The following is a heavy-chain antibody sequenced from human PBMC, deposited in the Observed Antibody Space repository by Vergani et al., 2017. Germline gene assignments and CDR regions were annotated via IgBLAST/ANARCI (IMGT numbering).Heavy chain of an antibody. J-gene: IGHJ6*02. CDR2: ISYDGSNK. CDR3: AKAXPIVSGGYVKYYYYGMDV. CDR1: GFTFSSYG. D-gene: IGHD2-8*02. Sequence: QVQLVESGGGVVQPGRSLRLSCAASGFTFSSYGMHWVRQAPGKGLEWVAVISYDGSNKYYADSVKGRFTISRDNSKNTLYLHMNSLRAEDTAVYYCAKAXPIVSGGYVKYYYYGMDVWGQGTTVTVSS. V-gene: IGHV3-30*18.